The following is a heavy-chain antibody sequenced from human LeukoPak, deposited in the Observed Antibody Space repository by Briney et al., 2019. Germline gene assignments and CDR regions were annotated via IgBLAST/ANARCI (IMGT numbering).Heavy chain of an antibody. CDR3: ARIGGRIAAAGAFDY. J-gene: IGHJ4*02. CDR1: GFTFSSYA. D-gene: IGHD6-13*01. V-gene: IGHV3-30*14. CDR2: ISYDGSNK. Sequence: SGRSLRLSCAASGFTFSSYAMHWVRQATGKGLEWVAVISYDGSNKYYADSVKGRFTISRDNSKNTLYLQMGSLRAEDMAVYYCARIGGRIAAAGAFDYWGQGTLVTVSS.